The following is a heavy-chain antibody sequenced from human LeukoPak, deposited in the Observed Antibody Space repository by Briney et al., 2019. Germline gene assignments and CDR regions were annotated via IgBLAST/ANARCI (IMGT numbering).Heavy chain of an antibody. CDR1: GFTVRSNY. D-gene: IGHD3/OR15-3a*01. V-gene: IGHV3-53*01. Sequence: TGGSLRLSCAPSGFTVRSNYMSWVRQAPGKGLEWVSVIYSGGSTYYADSVKGRFTISRDNSKNTLYLQMNSLRAEDTAVYYCARDISGLDGYWGQGTLVTVSS. CDR3: ARDISGLDGY. CDR2: IYSGGST. J-gene: IGHJ4*02.